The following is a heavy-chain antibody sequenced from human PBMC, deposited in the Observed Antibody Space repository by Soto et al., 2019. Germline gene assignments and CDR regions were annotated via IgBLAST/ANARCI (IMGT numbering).Heavy chain of an antibody. CDR3: AKCGSGSYLTPYYFDY. V-gene: IGHV3-23*01. CDR1: GFTFSSYA. Sequence: GGSLRLSCAASGFTFSSYAMSWVRQAPGKGLEWVSAISGSGGSTYYADSVKGRFTISRDNSKNTLYLQMNSLRAEDTTVYYCAKCGSGSYLTPYYFDYWGKGTLVTVSS. J-gene: IGHJ4*02. D-gene: IGHD3-10*01. CDR2: ISGSGGST.